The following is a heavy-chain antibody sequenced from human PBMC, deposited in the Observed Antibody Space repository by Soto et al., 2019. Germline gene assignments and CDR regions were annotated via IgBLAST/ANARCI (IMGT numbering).Heavy chain of an antibody. CDR3: ARVRYGSGNYFDS. D-gene: IGHD3-10*01. CDR2: IRSKANKYAT. V-gene: IGHV3-73*02. Sequence: EVQLVESGGDLVQPGGSLKLSCAASGFTFSVSAIHWVRQAPGKGLEWVGRIRSKANKYATAYVASVKGRFTISRDDSQNRTYLERNSLKTEDTAVYYCARVRYGSGNYFDSWGQGTPVTVSS. CDR1: GFTFSVSA. J-gene: IGHJ5*01.